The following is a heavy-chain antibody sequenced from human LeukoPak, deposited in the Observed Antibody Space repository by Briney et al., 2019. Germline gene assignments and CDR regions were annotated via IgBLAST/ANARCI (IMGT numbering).Heavy chain of an antibody. J-gene: IGHJ6*03. D-gene: IGHD3-10*01. CDR1: GGSISSSSYY. V-gene: IGHV4-39*01. Sequence: SETLSLTCTVSGGSISSSSYYWGWIRQPPGKGLEWIGSIYYSGSTYYNPSLKSRVTISVDTSKNQFSLKLSSVTAADTAVYYCARVYGSGSYYNGYYYCYMDVWGKGTTVTISS. CDR2: IYYSGST. CDR3: ARVYGSGSYYNGYYYCYMDV.